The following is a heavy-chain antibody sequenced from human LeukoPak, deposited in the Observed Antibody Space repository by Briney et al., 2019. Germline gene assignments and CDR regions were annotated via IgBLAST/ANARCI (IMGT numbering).Heavy chain of an antibody. CDR3: ARGDSSTGWWFDP. CDR2: INPDGGTE. V-gene: IGHV3-7*01. Sequence: GGSLRLSCESSGFTFSDFSMNWVRQTPGKGLEWVANINPDGGTEYYVGSGKGRFTISRDNAKSSLYLEMNSLRDEDTAVYYCARGDSSTGWWFDPWGQGTRVTVSS. CDR1: GFTFSDFS. J-gene: IGHJ5*02. D-gene: IGHD6-13*01.